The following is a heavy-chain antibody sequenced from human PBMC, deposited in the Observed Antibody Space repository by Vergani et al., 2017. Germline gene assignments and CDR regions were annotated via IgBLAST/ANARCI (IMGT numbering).Heavy chain of an antibody. CDR1: GYTFTGYY. Sequence: QVQLVQSGAEVKKPGASVKVSCKASGYTFTGYYMHWVRQAPGQGLEWMGRINPNSGGTNDAQKFQGRVTMTRDTSISTAYMELSRLRSDDTAVYYCARGSLGYDFWSGYGAGAFDIWGQGTMVTVSS. D-gene: IGHD3-3*01. J-gene: IGHJ3*02. CDR3: ARGSLGYDFWSGYGAGAFDI. CDR2: INPNSGGT. V-gene: IGHV1-2*06.